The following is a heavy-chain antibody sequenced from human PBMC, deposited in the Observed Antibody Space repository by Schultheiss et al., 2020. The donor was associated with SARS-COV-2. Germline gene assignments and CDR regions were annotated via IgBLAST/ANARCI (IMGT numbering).Heavy chain of an antibody. Sequence: SETLSLTCAVYGGSFSGYYWSWIRQPPGKGLEWIGEINHSGSTNYNPSLKSRVTISVDTSKNQFSLKLSSVTAADTAVYYCARAGIAAAGPQIDYWGQGTLVTVSS. V-gene: IGHV4-34*01. CDR1: GGSFSGYY. CDR3: ARAGIAAAGPQIDY. CDR2: INHSGST. D-gene: IGHD6-13*01. J-gene: IGHJ4*02.